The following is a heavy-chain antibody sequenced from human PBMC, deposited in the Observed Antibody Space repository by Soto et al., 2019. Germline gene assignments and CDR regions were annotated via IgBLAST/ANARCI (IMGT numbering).Heavy chain of an antibody. CDR1: GFTFSTYA. CDR2: ISYDGSSK. J-gene: IGHJ4*02. CDR3: ARERGMYCSGGNCYSLDY. V-gene: IGHV3-30-3*01. Sequence: PGGSLRLSCAASGFTFSTYAIEWVRQAPGKGLEWVAVISYDGSSKYSADSVRGRFTISRDNSRNTLFLQMNSLRDEDTAFYYCARERGMYCSGGNCYSLDYWGQGTLVTVSS. D-gene: IGHD2-15*01.